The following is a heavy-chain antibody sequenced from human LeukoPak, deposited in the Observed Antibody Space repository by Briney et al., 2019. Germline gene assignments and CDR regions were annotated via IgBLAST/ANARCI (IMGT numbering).Heavy chain of an antibody. CDR1: GDTIDSYY. CDR2: VFYSGPT. V-gene: IGHV4-59*01. J-gene: IGHJ4*02. D-gene: IGHD1-26*01. CDR3: AGRSARYFDS. Sequence: SETLSLTCTVSGDTIDSYYWSWIRQPPGVGLQWIGYVFYSGPTNYDASLKSRVAISVDRSKNQFSLKLTSVSAADTAVYYCAGRSARYFDSWGQGTPVTVSS.